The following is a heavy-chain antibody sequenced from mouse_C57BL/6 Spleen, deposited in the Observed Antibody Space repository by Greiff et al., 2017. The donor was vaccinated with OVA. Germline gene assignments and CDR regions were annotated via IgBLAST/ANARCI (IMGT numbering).Heavy chain of an antibody. CDR1: GFSLTSYG. J-gene: IGHJ4*01. D-gene: IGHD2-4*01. V-gene: IGHV2-6*03. CDR3: ARSPRYDYDPYYYAMDY. CDR2: IWSDGST. Sequence: VQLQQSGPGLVAPSQSLSITCTVSGFSLTSYGVHWVLQPPGKGLEWLVVIWSDGSTTYNSALKSRLSISKDNSKSQVFLKVNSIQTDDTAMYYCARSPRYDYDPYYYAMDYWGQGTSVTVSS.